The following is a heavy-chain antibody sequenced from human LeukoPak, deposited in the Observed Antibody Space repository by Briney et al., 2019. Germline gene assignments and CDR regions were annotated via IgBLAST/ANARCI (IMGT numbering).Heavy chain of an antibody. CDR2: IYSGGST. J-gene: IGHJ4*02. Sequence: GGSLRLSCAASGFTVSSNYMSWVRQAPGNGLEWVSVIYSGGSTYYADSVKGRFTISRDNSKNTLYLQMNSLRDEDTAVYYCTTDYGGNPYYFDCWGQGTLVTVSS. D-gene: IGHD4-23*01. CDR3: TTDYGGNPYYFDC. CDR1: GFTVSSNY. V-gene: IGHV3-53*01.